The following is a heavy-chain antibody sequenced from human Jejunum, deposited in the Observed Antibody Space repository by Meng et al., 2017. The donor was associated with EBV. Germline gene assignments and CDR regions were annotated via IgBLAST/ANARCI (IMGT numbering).Heavy chain of an antibody. CDR1: GFSVKNNY. CDR2: IYSGGNT. J-gene: IGHJ4*02. Sequence: EVEVVESGGDLIPPGGSLRLSCAASGFSVKNNYMSWVRQAPGKGLEWVSVIYSGGNTYYADSVKGRFTISRDDSKNTVFLQMNSLRAEDTAVYYCARGGEPDYWGQGTLVTVSS. V-gene: IGHV3-53*01. CDR3: ARGGEPDY. D-gene: IGHD3-10*01.